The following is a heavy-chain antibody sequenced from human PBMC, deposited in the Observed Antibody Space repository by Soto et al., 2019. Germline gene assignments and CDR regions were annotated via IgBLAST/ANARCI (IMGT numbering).Heavy chain of an antibody. CDR3: ARGTPRAFGDSVYFDQ. J-gene: IGHJ4*02. CDR1: GFTFTSYW. D-gene: IGHD4-17*01. Sequence: EVQLVESGGGLVQPGGSLSLSCAVSGFTFTSYWMHWVRQAPGKGLVWVSRIHSDGSSTTYADSVKGRFTISRDNAKNTLYLQMNSLRAEDTAVYYCARGTPRAFGDSVYFDQWGQGTLVTVSS. V-gene: IGHV3-74*01. CDR2: IHSDGSST.